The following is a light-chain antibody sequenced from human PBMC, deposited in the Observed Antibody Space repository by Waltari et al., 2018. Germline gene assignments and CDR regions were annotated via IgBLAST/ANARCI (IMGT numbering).Light chain of an antibody. CDR3: QSWDTGINV. CDR1: SGHTRYA. J-gene: IGLJ2*01. CDR2: LDSDGSH. V-gene: IGLV4-69*01. Sequence: QLVLTQPPSASASLGASVKLTCTLNSGHTRYAIPWHQQQPEKGPRFLMKLDSDGSHTKGDGIPDRFSGSSSGAGRYLILSSLQSEDEADYYCQSWDTGINVFGGGTKLTVL.